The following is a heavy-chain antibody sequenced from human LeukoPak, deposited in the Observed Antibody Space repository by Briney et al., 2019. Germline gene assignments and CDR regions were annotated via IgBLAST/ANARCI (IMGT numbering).Heavy chain of an antibody. CDR3: AKVPYSDYGSGRPPFMDV. Sequence: PGGSLRLSCAASGFTFSSYAMSWVRQAPGKGLEWVSTISNTGSDTYYADSVKGRFTISRDNSENTLYLQMNNLRAEDTAIHYCAKVPYSDYGSGRPPFMDVWGQGTLVTVSS. V-gene: IGHV3-23*01. J-gene: IGHJ4*02. D-gene: IGHD3-10*01. CDR2: ISNTGSDT. CDR1: GFTFSSYA.